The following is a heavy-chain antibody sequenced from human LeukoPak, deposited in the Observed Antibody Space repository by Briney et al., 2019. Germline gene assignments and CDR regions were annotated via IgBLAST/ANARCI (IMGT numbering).Heavy chain of an antibody. Sequence: SETLSLTCTVSGGSISSSSYYWGWIRQPPGKGLEWIGSIYYSGSTYYNPSLKSRVTISVDTSKNQFSLKLSSVTAADTAVYYCARDSYSSGWFNYYYYYMDVWGKGTTVTVSS. J-gene: IGHJ6*03. D-gene: IGHD6-19*01. CDR1: GGSISSSSYY. CDR3: ARDSYSSGWFNYYYYYMDV. V-gene: IGHV4-39*07. CDR2: IYYSGST.